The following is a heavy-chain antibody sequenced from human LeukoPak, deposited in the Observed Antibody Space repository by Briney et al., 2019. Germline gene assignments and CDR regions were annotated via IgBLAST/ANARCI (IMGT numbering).Heavy chain of an antibody. V-gene: IGHV4-30-4*08. Sequence: SQTLSLTCTVSGGSISNGDYYWSWIRQPPGKGLEWIGEINHSGSTNYNPSLKSRVTISVDTSKNQFSLKLSSVTAADTAVYYCARAADIVLMVYARVYYMDVWGKGTTVTVSS. J-gene: IGHJ6*03. CDR2: INHSGST. CDR1: GGSISNGDYY. D-gene: IGHD2-8*01. CDR3: ARAADIVLMVYARVYYMDV.